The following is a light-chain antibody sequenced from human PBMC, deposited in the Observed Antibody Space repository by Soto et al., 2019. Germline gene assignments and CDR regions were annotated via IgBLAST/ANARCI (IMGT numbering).Light chain of an antibody. CDR2: VNSDGSH. Sequence: QLVLTQSPSASASLGASVTLTCTLSSGHSGHAIAWHQLQPEKGPRYLMKVNSDGSHSKGDEISDRFSGSSSGAERYLTISSLQSEDEAEYYCQTWGTGIRVFGGGTKLTVL. CDR1: SGHSGHA. V-gene: IGLV4-69*02. J-gene: IGLJ3*02. CDR3: QTWGTGIRV.